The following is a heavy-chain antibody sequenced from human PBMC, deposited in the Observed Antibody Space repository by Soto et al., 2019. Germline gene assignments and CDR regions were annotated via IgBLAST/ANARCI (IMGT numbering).Heavy chain of an antibody. CDR1: GFIFRNAW. D-gene: IGHD1-26*01. CDR3: PASKVSGVGAFDY. V-gene: IGHV3-15*07. CDR2: VKSKIDDETT. J-gene: IGHJ4*02. Sequence: EGRLVESGGGLVKPEESLRLSCAASGFIFRNAWMNWVRQAPGKGLEWVGRVKSKIDDETTDYAAHVKGRFTITRDDSNSVVYLQMNSLRIEDRSVFCCPASKVSGVGAFDYWGPGTVVTVSS.